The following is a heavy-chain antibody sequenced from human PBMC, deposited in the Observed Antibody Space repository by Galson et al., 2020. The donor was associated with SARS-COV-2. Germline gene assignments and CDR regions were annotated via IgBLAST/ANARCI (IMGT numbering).Heavy chain of an antibody. CDR3: ARDQKYLWSALLEDY. Sequence: ASVTVSHMPSRYTITSYGISCVRQAPGDGLEWMGWISAYNGNTNYAQKLQGRVTMTTDTTTNTAYMELRSLRSDDTAVYYCARDQKYLWSALLEDYWGQGTLVTVSS. CDR2: ISAYNGNT. V-gene: IGHV1-18*01. J-gene: IGHJ4*02. CDR1: RYTITSYG. D-gene: IGHD2-15*01.